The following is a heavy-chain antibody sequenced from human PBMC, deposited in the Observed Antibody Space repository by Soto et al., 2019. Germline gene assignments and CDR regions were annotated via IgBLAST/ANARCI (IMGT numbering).Heavy chain of an antibody. CDR2: MNPNSGNT. Sequence: ASVKVSCKASGYTFTSYDINWVRQATGQGLEWMGWMNPNSGNTGYAQKFQGRVTMTRNTSISTAYMELSSLRFEDTAVYYCARVPPYYDFWSGYYRRFDPWGQGTLVTVYS. CDR3: ARVPPYYDFWSGYYRRFDP. D-gene: IGHD3-3*01. V-gene: IGHV1-8*01. CDR1: GYTFTSYD. J-gene: IGHJ5*02.